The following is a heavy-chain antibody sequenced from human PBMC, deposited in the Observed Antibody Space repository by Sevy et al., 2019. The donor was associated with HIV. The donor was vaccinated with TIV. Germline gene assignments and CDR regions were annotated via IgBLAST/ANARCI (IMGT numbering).Heavy chain of an antibody. D-gene: IGHD1-26*01. Sequence: GGSLRLSCAASGFTFSSYEMNWVRQAPGMGLEWVGAIFSDANIKYYVDSVKGRFAISRDNSKNTVYLQMNSLRAEDTAVYSCARESGSNWYFDLWGRGTPVTVSS. CDR3: ARESGSNWYFDL. V-gene: IGHV3-33*08. CDR1: GFTFSSYE. J-gene: IGHJ2*01. CDR2: IFSDANIK.